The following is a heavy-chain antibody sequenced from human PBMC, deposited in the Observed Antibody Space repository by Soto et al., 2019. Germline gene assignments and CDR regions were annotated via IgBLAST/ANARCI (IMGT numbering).Heavy chain of an antibody. D-gene: IGHD2-2*02. CDR3: AREGRGKKAGYNGLVSMGY. V-gene: IGHV1-69*06. CDR1: GSRFSNYV. J-gene: IGHJ4*02. CDR2: IIPIFNST. Sequence: QVQLVQSGAEVKTPGSSVKVSCTVSGSRFSNYVISWVRQAPGHGLEWLGRIIPIFNSTQYAQRFQGRVTITADKSTNTASLELSSLRSDDTAVYYCAREGRGKKAGYNGLVSMGYWGQGTLVTVSS.